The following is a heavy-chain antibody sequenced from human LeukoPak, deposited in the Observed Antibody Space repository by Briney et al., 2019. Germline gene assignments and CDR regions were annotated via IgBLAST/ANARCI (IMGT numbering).Heavy chain of an antibody. Sequence: PGGSLRLSCAASGFTFSSYNVNWVRQAPGKGLEWVSSISSSSSSYIYYADSVKGRFTISRDNARNSLYLQMNSLRAEDTAVYYCARVITDLSGSYFFDYWGQGTLVTVSS. CDR3: ARVITDLSGSYFFDY. V-gene: IGHV3-21*01. J-gene: IGHJ4*02. CDR1: GFTFSSYN. D-gene: IGHD3-10*01. CDR2: ISSSSSSYI.